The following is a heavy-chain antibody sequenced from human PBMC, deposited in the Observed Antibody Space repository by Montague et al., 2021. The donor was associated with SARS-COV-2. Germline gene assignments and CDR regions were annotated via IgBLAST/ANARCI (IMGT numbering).Heavy chain of an antibody. CDR1: GGSISSSNW. Sequence: ETLSLTCAVSGGSISSSNWWSWVRQPPGKGLEWIGEIYHSGSTNNNPSLKSRVTISVDKSKNQFSLKLSSVTAADTAVYYCASRGAVAGKVYFQHWGQGTLVTVSS. J-gene: IGHJ1*01. CDR3: ASRGAVAGKVYFQH. V-gene: IGHV4-4*02. D-gene: IGHD6-19*01. CDR2: IYHSGST.